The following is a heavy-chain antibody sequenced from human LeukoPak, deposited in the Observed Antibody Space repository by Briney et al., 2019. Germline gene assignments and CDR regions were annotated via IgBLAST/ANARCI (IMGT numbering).Heavy chain of an antibody. V-gene: IGHV3-48*01. CDR1: GFTFSTYS. CDR2: ISSSSSTI. D-gene: IGHD2-2*02. J-gene: IGHJ4*02. CDR3: ARNGVDCSSTTCYISDY. Sequence: GGSLRLSCAASGFTFSTYSMNWVRQAPGKGLEWVSYISSSSSTIYYADSVKGRFTISRDNAKNSLYLQMNSLRAEDTAVYYCARNGVDCSSTTCYISDYWGQGTLVTVSS.